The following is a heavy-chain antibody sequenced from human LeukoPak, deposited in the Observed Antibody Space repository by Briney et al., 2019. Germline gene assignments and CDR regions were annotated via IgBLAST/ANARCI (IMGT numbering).Heavy chain of an antibody. V-gene: IGHV4-61*02. Sequence: PSQTLSLTCTVSGGSISSGSYYWSWIRQPAGKGLEWIGRIYTSGSTNYNPSLKSRGTISVDTSKNQFSLTLSSVTAADTAVYYCARGGVGYYDILTGYYSPYNWFDPWGQGTLVTVSS. CDR1: GGSISSGSYY. CDR3: ARGGVGYYDILTGYYSPYNWFDP. CDR2: IYTSGST. J-gene: IGHJ5*02. D-gene: IGHD3-9*01.